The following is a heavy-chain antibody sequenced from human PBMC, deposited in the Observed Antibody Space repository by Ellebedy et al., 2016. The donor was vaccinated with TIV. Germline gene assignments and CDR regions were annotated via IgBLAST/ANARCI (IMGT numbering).Heavy chain of an antibody. V-gene: IGHV2-5*01. Sequence: SGPTLVXPTQTLMLTCSFSGFSLSDSGEAVGWIRQPPGKALEWLALIYSNDEKRYSPSLKSRLTIFKDTSKNQVVLTMTNVDPVDTATYHCAHRRGTGHPNNNWFNPWGQGTLVTVSS. CDR1: GFSLSDSGEA. J-gene: IGHJ5*02. CDR3: AHRRGTGHPNNNWFNP. CDR2: IYSNDEK.